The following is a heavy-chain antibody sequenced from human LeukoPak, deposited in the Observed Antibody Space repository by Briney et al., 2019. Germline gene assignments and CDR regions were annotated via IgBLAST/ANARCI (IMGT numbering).Heavy chain of an antibody. Sequence: SETPSLTCTVSGASISSYYWSWIRQPPGKGLEWIGYIYYSGSTNYNPSLKSRVTISVDTSKNQFSLKLSSVTAADTAVYYCARVPGYSSSSPFDYWGQGTLVTVSS. CDR1: GASISSYY. CDR2: IYYSGST. J-gene: IGHJ4*02. D-gene: IGHD6-13*01. V-gene: IGHV4-59*01. CDR3: ARVPGYSSSSPFDY.